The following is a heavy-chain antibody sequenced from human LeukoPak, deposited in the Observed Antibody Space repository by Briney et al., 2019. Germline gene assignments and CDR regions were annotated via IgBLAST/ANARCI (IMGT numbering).Heavy chain of an antibody. CDR2: MKGGGET. D-gene: IGHD6-13*01. Sequence: GRSLRLSCAASGFSFTNYAMSWVRQAPARGPEWLSSMKGGGETFYADSVKGRFTISRDNSKNTLYLQMNSLRAEDTAVYYCAKGEYSSSWHDLSATTVRDNWFDPWGQGTLVTVSS. V-gene: IGHV3-23*01. J-gene: IGHJ5*02. CDR3: AKGEYSSSWHDLSATTVRDNWFDP. CDR1: GFSFTNYA.